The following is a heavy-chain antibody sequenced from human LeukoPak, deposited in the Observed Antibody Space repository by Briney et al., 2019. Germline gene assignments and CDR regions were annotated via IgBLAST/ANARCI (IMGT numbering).Heavy chain of an antibody. Sequence: ASVKVSCKASGGTFSSYAISWVRQAPGQGLEWMGGIIPIFGTANYAQKFQGRVTITTDESTSTAYMELSSLRSEDTAVYYCARGIAAAGTVQFDPWGQGTLVTVSS. CDR3: ARGIAAAGTVQFDP. V-gene: IGHV1-69*05. J-gene: IGHJ5*02. CDR1: GGTFSSYA. CDR2: IIPIFGTA. D-gene: IGHD6-13*01.